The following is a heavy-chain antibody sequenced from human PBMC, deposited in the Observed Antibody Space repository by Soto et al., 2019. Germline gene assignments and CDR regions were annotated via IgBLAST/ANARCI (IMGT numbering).Heavy chain of an antibody. D-gene: IGHD3-22*01. CDR3: ARGYYYDSSGNLAY. J-gene: IGHJ4*02. Sequence: AASVKVSCKASGYTFTAYYIHWVRQAPGQGLEWMGWINPHNGGTNYAQKFQGRVTMTRDTSISTAYMELSRLRSDDTAVYYCARGYYYDSSGNLAYWGQGTLVTVSS. CDR2: INPHNGGT. CDR1: GYTFTAYY. V-gene: IGHV1-2*02.